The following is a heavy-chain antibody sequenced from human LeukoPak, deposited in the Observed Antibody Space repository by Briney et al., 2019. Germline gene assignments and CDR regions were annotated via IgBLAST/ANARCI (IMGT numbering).Heavy chain of an antibody. Sequence: PSETLSLTCTVSDYSISSGYYWGWIRQPPGKGLEWIASIYHSGSTYYNPSLKSRVTISVVTSKNQFSLKLSSVTAADTAVYYCARRIVGATNWFDPWGQGTLVTVSS. CDR3: ARRIVGATNWFDP. D-gene: IGHD1-26*01. CDR1: DYSISSGYY. CDR2: IYHSGST. V-gene: IGHV4-38-2*02. J-gene: IGHJ5*02.